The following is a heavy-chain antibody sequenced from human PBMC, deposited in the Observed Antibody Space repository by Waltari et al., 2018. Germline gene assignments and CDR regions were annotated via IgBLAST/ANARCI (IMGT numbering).Heavy chain of an antibody. J-gene: IGHJ5*02. Sequence: QVHLVESGGGVVQPGRSLRLSCAASGFSFSSFSMHWVRQAPGKGLEWVAIVSSDGGYKYYADYVKGRFTTSRDNSKNTVYLQMNSLGAEDTALYYCAREDSGGGYGAWGQGTLVTVSS. D-gene: IGHD1-26*01. CDR1: GFSFSSFS. CDR2: VSSDGGYK. CDR3: AREDSGGGYGA. V-gene: IGHV3-30*01.